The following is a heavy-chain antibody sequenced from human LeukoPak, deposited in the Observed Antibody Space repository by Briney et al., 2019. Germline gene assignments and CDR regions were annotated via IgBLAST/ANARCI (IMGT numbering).Heavy chain of an antibody. Sequence: ASVKVSCKASGYTFTDYYMHWVRQAPGQGLEWMGWINPNSAGTNYAQKFQGRVTMTRDTSISTAYMELSRLRSDDTAVYYCARRASSGWYCFDPWGQGTLVTVSS. J-gene: IGHJ5*02. CDR3: ARRASSGWYCFDP. D-gene: IGHD6-19*01. CDR1: GYTFTDYY. V-gene: IGHV1-2*02. CDR2: INPNSAGT.